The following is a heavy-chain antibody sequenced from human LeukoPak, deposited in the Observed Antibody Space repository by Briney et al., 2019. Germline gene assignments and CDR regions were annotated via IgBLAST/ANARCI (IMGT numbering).Heavy chain of an antibody. J-gene: IGHJ5*02. CDR2: INHSGNT. D-gene: IGHD6-13*01. CDR3: ARGLKEQLVPRDWFDP. Sequence: PSETLSLTCAVYGGSFSGYYWSWIRQPPGKGLEWIGEINHSGNTNYNPSLKSRVTISVDTSRKQFSLKQSSVTAADTAVYYCARGLKEQLVPRDWFDPWGQGTLVTVSS. V-gene: IGHV4-34*01. CDR1: GGSFSGYY.